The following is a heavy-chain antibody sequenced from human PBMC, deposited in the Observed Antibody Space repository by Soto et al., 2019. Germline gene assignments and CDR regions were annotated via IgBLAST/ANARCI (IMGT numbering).Heavy chain of an antibody. D-gene: IGHD3-10*01. Sequence: SETLSLTCTVSGGSISRGPSYWGWIRQPPGQGLEWVGSIYYLGNTYYNSSLGSRVTISVDTSKNQFSLRLGSVTAADTAVYYCTRQRATMVRGVKKDEFDYWGQGTLVTVSS. CDR2: IYYLGNT. CDR1: GGSISRGPSY. J-gene: IGHJ4*02. V-gene: IGHV4-39*01. CDR3: TRQRATMVRGVKKDEFDY.